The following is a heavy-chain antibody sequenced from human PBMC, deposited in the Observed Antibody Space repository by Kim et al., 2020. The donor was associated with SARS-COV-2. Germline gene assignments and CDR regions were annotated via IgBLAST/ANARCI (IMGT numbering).Heavy chain of an antibody. J-gene: IGHJ4*02. Sequence: GGSLRLSCTASGFNVGDYLMSWVRQAPGKGLEWIGFIRSQGYGGTTEVAASVKGRSTISRDESKNIVYLEMNSLKTEDIGVYYCTRDDFGDYIVPVLGRFWGQGALVTVSS. D-gene: IGHD4-17*01. CDR3: TRDDFGDYIVPVLGRF. CDR2: IRSQGYGGTT. CDR1: GFNVGDYL. V-gene: IGHV3-49*04.